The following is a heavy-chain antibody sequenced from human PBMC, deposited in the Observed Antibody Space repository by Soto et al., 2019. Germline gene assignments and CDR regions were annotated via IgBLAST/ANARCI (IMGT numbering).Heavy chain of an antibody. Sequence: GGSLRLSCVASGFSFNTFAMSWVRQAPGKGLEWVSAINGGGGNTYYADSVKGRFTISRDNSKNTLYLQMNSLRAEDTAVYYCAEHSYYDFYPDHYYDLDFWGQGTLVTVSS. V-gene: IGHV3-23*01. D-gene: IGHD3-3*01. CDR3: AEHSYYDFYPDHYYDLDF. J-gene: IGHJ4*01. CDR2: INGGGGNT. CDR1: GFSFNTFA.